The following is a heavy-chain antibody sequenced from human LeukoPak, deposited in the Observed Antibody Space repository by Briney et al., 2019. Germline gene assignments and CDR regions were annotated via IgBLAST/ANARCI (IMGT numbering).Heavy chain of an antibody. CDR3: ARARPSPGYCSSTSCYTWGDY. D-gene: IGHD2-2*02. CDR1: GYTFTSYG. Sequence: ASVKVSCKASGYTFTSYGISWVRQAPGQGLEWMGWISAYNGNTNYAQRLQGRVTMTTDTSTSTAYMELRSLRSDDTAVYYCARARPSPGYCSSTSCYTWGDYWGQGTLVTVSS. CDR2: ISAYNGNT. V-gene: IGHV1-18*01. J-gene: IGHJ4*02.